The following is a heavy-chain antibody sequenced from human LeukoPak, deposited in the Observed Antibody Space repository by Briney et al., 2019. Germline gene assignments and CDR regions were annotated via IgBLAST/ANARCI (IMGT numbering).Heavy chain of an antibody. CDR3: AKGGSSSWDYFDY. V-gene: IGHV3-74*01. J-gene: IGHJ4*02. CDR2: INSDGINT. Sequence: PGGSLRLSCAASGFTFSNYWMHWVRQAPGKGLVWVSRINSDGINTSYADSVKGRFTISRDSSKNTLHLQMNSLRPEDTAVYYCAKGGSSSWDYFDYWGQGTLVTVSS. CDR1: GFTFSNYW. D-gene: IGHD6-13*01.